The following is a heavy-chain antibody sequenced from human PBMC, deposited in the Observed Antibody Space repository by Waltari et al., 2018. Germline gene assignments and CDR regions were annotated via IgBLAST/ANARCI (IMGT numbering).Heavy chain of an antibody. CDR1: GFTFSSYE. CDR2: ISSSGDTI. V-gene: IGHV3-48*03. D-gene: IGHD6-19*01. J-gene: IGHJ4*02. Sequence: VQLVESGGGLVQPGGSLRLSCAASGFTFSSYEMNWVRQAPGKGLEWVLYISSSGDTIYYADSVKGRFTISRDNAENSVYLQMNSLRAEDTAVYYCARDRALNGWYFWGQGTLVTVSS. CDR3: ARDRALNGWYF.